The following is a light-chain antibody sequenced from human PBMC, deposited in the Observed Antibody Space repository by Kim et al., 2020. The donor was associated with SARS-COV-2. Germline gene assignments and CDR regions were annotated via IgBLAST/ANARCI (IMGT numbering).Light chain of an antibody. V-gene: IGLV3-19*01. CDR2: GKN. CDR1: SLRSYY. Sequence: SSELTQDPAVSVALGQTVRITCQGDSLRSYYASWYQQKPGQAPIVVISGKNNRPSGIPDRFSGSSSGNTASLTITGAQAEDEADYCCSSRDSNGYVLFGGGTQQTVL. CDR3: SSRDSNGYVL. J-gene: IGLJ2*01.